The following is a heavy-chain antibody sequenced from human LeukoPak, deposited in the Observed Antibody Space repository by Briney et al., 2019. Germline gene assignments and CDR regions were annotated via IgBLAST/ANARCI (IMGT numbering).Heavy chain of an antibody. V-gene: IGHV3-30*02. Sequence: GGSLRLSCAASGFTFSNYVIHWVRQPPGKGPEGVSLIRYDGSSKYYADSVRGRFTISRDNSKNTLYLQMNSLRAEDTAVYYCARYSGNYGLDYWGQGTLVTVSS. CDR2: IRYDGSSK. J-gene: IGHJ4*02. CDR3: ARYSGNYGLDY. D-gene: IGHD4-17*01. CDR1: GFTFSNYV.